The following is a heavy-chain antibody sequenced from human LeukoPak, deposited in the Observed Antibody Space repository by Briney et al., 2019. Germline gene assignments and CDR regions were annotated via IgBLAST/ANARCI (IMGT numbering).Heavy chain of an antibody. V-gene: IGHV3-30*04. J-gene: IGHJ4*02. Sequence: GGSLRLSCAASGFTFSSYAMHWVRQAPGKGLEWVAVISYDGSNKYYADSVKGRFTISRDNSKNTLYLQMNSLRAEDTAVYYCARDGGYSYGLYVDYWGQGTLVTVSS. CDR2: ISYDGSNK. CDR3: ARDGGYSYGLYVDY. D-gene: IGHD5-18*01. CDR1: GFTFSSYA.